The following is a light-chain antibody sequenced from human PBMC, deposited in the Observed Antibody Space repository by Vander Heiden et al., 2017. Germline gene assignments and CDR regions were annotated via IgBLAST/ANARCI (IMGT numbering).Light chain of an antibody. V-gene: IGLV2-14*01. J-gene: IGLJ2*01. CDR1: RSDIGTYNY. CDR2: EVS. CDR3: TSYTTSSTLV. Sequence: QSALTQPASVSGSPGQSITLSCTGNRSDIGTYNYVSWYQQHPGKVPKVSSNEVSSRPAGVSNRCSASKSGNTASLTIAGLQAEDDAYYVCTSYTTSSTLVFGGGTKLTVL.